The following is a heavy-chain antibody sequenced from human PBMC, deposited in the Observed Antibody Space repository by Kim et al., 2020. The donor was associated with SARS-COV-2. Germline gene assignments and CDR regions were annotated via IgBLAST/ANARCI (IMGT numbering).Heavy chain of an antibody. CDR2: ISYDGSKK. V-gene: IGHV3-30*18. CDR1: GFTFSSYA. D-gene: IGHD2-15*01. Sequence: GGSLRLSCAASGFTFSSYAMHWVRQAPGKGLEWVAVISYDGSKKYYADSVKGRFTISRDNYKKNLYLQMTTLRAEDTAVYYCAKVLEAWCSGGGCYDIDSWGQGTLVTVSS. J-gene: IGHJ4*02. CDR3: AKVLEAWCSGGGCYDIDS.